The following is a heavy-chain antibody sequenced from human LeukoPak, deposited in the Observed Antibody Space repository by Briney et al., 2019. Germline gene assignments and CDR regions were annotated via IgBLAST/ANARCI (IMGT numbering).Heavy chain of an antibody. CDR3: ARGRNYYDSSGYDI. CDR1: GYTFTSYD. Sequence: ASVKVSCKASGYTFTSYDINWVRQAPGQGLEWMGWMNPNSGNTGYAQKFQGRVTMTRNTSISTAYMELSSLRSEDTAVYYCARGRNYYDSSGYDIWGQGTMVTVSS. CDR2: MNPNSGNT. J-gene: IGHJ3*02. D-gene: IGHD3-22*01. V-gene: IGHV1-8*01.